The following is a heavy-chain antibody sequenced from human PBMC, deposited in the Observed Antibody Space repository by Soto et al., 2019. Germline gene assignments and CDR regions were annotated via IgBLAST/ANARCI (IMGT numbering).Heavy chain of an antibody. D-gene: IGHD6-13*01. V-gene: IGHV3-21*01. CDR3: ARDYSSVVPAATTIAAADTFDY. J-gene: IGHJ4*02. CDR1: GFTFSSYS. Sequence: GGSLRLSCAASGFTFSSYSMNWVRQAPGKGLEWVSSISSSSSYIYYADSVKGRFTISRDNAKNSLYLQMNSLRAEDTAVYYCARDYSSVVPAATTIAAADTFDYWGQGTLVTVSS. CDR2: ISSSSSYI.